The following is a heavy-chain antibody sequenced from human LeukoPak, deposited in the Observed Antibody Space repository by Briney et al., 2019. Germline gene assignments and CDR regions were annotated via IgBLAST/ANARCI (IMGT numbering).Heavy chain of an antibody. J-gene: IGHJ4*02. V-gene: IGHV1-46*01. CDR3: ARGGMGIQLWPFDY. CDR1: GYTFTSHY. Sequence: ASVTVSFKASGYTFTSHYMQWVRQAPGQGLERMGIMNPSGGSTAYAQKFQGRVTMTRDTSTSTVYMELSSLRSEDTAVYYCARGGMGIQLWPFDYWGQGTLVTVSS. CDR2: MNPSGGST. D-gene: IGHD5-18*01.